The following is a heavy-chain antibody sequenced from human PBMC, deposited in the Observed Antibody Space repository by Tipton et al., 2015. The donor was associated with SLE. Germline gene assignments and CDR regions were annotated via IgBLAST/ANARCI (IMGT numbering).Heavy chain of an antibody. Sequence: TLSLTCTVSGGSISSSSYYWGWIRQPPGKGLEWIGSIYYSGSTYYNPSLKSRVTISVDTSKNQFSLKLSSVTAADTAVYYCARAGDMVRGALFDYWGQGTLVTVSS. CDR1: GGSISSSSYY. CDR3: ARAGDMVRGALFDY. V-gene: IGHV4-39*01. D-gene: IGHD3-10*01. CDR2: IYYSGST. J-gene: IGHJ4*02.